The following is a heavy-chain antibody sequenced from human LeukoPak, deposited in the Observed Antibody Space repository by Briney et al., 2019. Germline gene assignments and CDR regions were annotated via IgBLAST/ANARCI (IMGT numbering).Heavy chain of an antibody. CDR3: AGDKAVVVVAASPYNWFDP. CDR1: GGSISSYY. CDR2: IYTSGST. Sequence: SETLSLTCTVSGGSISSYYWSWIRQPAGKGLEWIGRIYTSGSTNYNPSLKSRVTMSVDTSKNQFSPKLSSVTAADTAVYYCAGDKAVVVVAASPYNWFDPWGQGTLVTVSS. V-gene: IGHV4-4*07. D-gene: IGHD2-15*01. J-gene: IGHJ5*02.